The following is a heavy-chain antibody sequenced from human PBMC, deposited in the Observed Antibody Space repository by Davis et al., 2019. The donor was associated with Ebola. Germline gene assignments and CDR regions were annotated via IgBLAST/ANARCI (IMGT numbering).Heavy chain of an antibody. Sequence: PGGSLRLSCIVSGIDFRTSIMHWVRQAPGKGLEWVALFPIDGGYTQYGDAVKGRFTISRDVSKNTVSLQMNSLRADDTAVYYCARGRRTDTFDIWGRGTMVTASS. J-gene: IGHJ3*02. CDR3: ARGRRTDTFDI. D-gene: IGHD1-14*01. V-gene: IGHV3-30-3*01. CDR2: FPIDGGYT. CDR1: GIDFRTSI.